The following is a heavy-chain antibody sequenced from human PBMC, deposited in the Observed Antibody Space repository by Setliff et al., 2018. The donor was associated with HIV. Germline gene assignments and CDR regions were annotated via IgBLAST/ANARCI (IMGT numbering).Heavy chain of an antibody. D-gene: IGHD3-9*01. V-gene: IGHV4-59*12. CDR1: GDSISRYY. Sequence: SETLSLTCSVSGDSISRYYWSWIRQSPGRGLEWIGYVYHSGTTNFNPSLESRITISVDTSKKQFSLDLSSVTAADTAVYFCARAIVKTGYHTKSRVFDYWGQGTLVTVSS. J-gene: IGHJ4*02. CDR2: VYHSGTT. CDR3: ARAIVKTGYHTKSRVFDY.